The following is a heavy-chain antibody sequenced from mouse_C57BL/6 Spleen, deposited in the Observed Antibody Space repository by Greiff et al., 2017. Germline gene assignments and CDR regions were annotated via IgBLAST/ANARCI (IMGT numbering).Heavy chain of an antibody. CDR1: GFSLTSYA. D-gene: IGHD2-5*01. CDR3: ARALYYSNYVGDYAMDY. J-gene: IGHJ4*01. V-gene: IGHV2-9-1*01. CDR2: IWTGGGT. Sequence: VHLVESGPGLVAPSQSLSITCTVSGFSLTSYAISWVRQPPGKGLEWLGVIWTGGGTNYNSALKSRLSISKDNSKSQVFLKMNSLQTDDTARYYCARALYYSNYVGDYAMDYWGQGTSVTVAS.